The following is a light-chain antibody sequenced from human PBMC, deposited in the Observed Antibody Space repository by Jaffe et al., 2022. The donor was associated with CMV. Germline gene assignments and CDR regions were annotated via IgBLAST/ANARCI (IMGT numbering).Light chain of an antibody. J-gene: IGKJ1*01. CDR1: HSISSW. CDR2: KAS. Sequence: DIQMTQSPSTLSASVGDRVTITCRASHSISSWLAWYQQKPGKAPKLLIYKASSLESGVPSRFSASGSGTEFTLTISSLQPDDFATYYCQQYNDYSTFGQGTKVEIK. CDR3: QQYNDYST. V-gene: IGKV1-5*03.